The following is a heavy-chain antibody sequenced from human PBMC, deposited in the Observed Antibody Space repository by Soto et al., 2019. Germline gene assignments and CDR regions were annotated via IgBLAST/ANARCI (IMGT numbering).Heavy chain of an antibody. V-gene: IGHV6-1*01. J-gene: IGHJ4*02. CDR1: GDSVSSNSAA. CDR3: ARDSQWLFDY. D-gene: IGHD5-12*01. Sequence: QVQLQQSGPGLVKPSQTLSLTCAISGDSVSSNSAAWNWIRQSPSRGLEWLARTYYRSKWYNDYAVSVKXXIXIXXDTSKNQFSLQLTSVTPEDTAVYYCARDSQWLFDYWGQGTLVTVSS. CDR2: TYYRSKWYN.